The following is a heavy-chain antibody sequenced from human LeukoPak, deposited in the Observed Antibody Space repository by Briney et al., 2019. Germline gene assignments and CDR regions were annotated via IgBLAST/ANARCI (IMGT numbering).Heavy chain of an antibody. J-gene: IGHJ4*02. Sequence: GGSLRLSCAASGFTFSSYGMHWVRQAPGKGLEWVAFIRCDGSNKYYADSVEGRFTISRDNSKNTLYLQMNSLRAEDTAVYYCAKDAPNYYGSGSYPDYWGQGTLVTVSS. CDR2: IRCDGSNK. CDR3: AKDAPNYYGSGSYPDY. CDR1: GFTFSSYG. V-gene: IGHV3-30*02. D-gene: IGHD3-10*01.